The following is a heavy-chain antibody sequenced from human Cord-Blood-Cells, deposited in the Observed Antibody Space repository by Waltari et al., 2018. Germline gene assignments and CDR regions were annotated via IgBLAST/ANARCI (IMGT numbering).Heavy chain of an antibody. Sequence: QVQLVESGGGVVQPGRSLRLSCAASGFTFSSYAMHWVRQAPGKGLEWVAVISYDGSNKYYADSVKGRFTISRDNSKNTLYLQMNSLRAEDTAVYYCARRGRLGHSGYEYYFDYWGQGTLVTVSS. D-gene: IGHD5-12*01. CDR1: GFTFSSYA. CDR2: ISYDGSNK. J-gene: IGHJ4*02. V-gene: IGHV3-30*04. CDR3: ARRGRLGHSGYEYYFDY.